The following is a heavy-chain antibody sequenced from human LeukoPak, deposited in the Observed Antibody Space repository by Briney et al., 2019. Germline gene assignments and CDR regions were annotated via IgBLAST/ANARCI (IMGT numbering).Heavy chain of an antibody. CDR1: GGSISSYY. CDR2: INYSGST. D-gene: IGHD6-13*01. J-gene: IGHJ5*02. CDR3: ASAGYSSSWQNWFDP. Sequence: SETLSLTCTVSGGSISSYYWSWIRQPPGKGLEWIGYINYSGSTNYNPSLKSRVAISVDTSKNQFSLKLSSVTAADTAVYYCASAGYSSSWQNWFDPWGQGTLVTVSS. V-gene: IGHV4-59*01.